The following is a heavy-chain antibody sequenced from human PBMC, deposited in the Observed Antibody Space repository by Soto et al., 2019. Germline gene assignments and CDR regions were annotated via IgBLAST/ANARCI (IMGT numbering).Heavy chain of an antibody. CDR2: ISTSGSTI. CDR1: GFTFSTYE. CDR3: ARASYYYDSGASALLGGWYFDL. V-gene: IGHV3-48*03. J-gene: IGHJ2*01. D-gene: IGHD3-22*01. Sequence: EVQLVESGGGLVQPGGSLRLSCAASGFTFSTYEMNWVRQAPGKGLDWVSYISTSGSTIYYADSVKGRFTISRDNAKNSLYLQMNSLRAEDTAVYYCARASYYYDSGASALLGGWYFDLWGRGTLVTVSS.